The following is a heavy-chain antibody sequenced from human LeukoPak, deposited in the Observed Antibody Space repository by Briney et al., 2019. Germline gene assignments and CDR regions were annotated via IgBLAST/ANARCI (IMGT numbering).Heavy chain of an antibody. CDR3: ARDRPGYRGAFDI. V-gene: IGHV1-46*01. Sequence: ASVKVSCKASEYTFTGYYMHWVRQAPGQGLEWMGIINPSGGSTSYAQKFQGRVTMTRDMSTSTVYMELSSLRSEDTAVYYCARDRPGYRGAFDIWGQGTMVTVSS. J-gene: IGHJ3*02. D-gene: IGHD3-9*01. CDR2: INPSGGST. CDR1: EYTFTGYY.